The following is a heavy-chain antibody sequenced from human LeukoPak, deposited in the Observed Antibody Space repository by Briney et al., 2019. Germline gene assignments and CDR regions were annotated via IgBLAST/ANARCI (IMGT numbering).Heavy chain of an antibody. V-gene: IGHV3-21*01. J-gene: IGHJ3*02. CDR3: ARDKVTAADAFDI. Sequence: KSGGSLRLSCAASGFTFSSYSMNWVRQAPGKGLEWVSSISSSSSYIYYADSVKGRFTISRDNAKNSLYLQMNSLRAEDTAVYYCARDKVTAADAFDIWGQGTMVTVSS. CDR1: GFTFSSYS. CDR2: ISSSSSYI. D-gene: IGHD2-21*02.